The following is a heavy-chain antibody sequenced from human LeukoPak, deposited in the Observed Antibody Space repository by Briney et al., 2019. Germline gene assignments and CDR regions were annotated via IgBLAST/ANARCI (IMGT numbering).Heavy chain of an antibody. Sequence: SVNVSCKASGGTFSIYAISWVLQAPGQGLELIGGIIPIFCTANYAQKVQGRVTITAAESTSTAYMELSSLRSEDKAVYYCAMGHTSPDSSGFYYWGQGTMVTVSS. J-gene: IGHJ4*02. CDR2: IIPIFCTA. V-gene: IGHV1-69*13. D-gene: IGHD3-22*01. CDR3: AMGHTSPDSSGFYY. CDR1: GGTFSIYA.